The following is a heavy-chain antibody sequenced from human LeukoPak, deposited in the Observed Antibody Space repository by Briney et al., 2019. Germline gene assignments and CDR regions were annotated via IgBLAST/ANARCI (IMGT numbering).Heavy chain of an antibody. CDR3: ARTVNIFYDSSGYFDY. J-gene: IGHJ4*02. V-gene: IGHV4-39*07. CDR2: IYHSGST. CDR1: GGSISSSSYY. Sequence: TSETLSLTCTVSGGSISSSSYYWGWIRQPPGKGLEWIGYIYHSGSTYYNPSLKSRVTISVDRSKNQFSLKLSSVTAADTAVYYCARTVNIFYDSSGYFDYWGQGTLVTVSS. D-gene: IGHD3-22*01.